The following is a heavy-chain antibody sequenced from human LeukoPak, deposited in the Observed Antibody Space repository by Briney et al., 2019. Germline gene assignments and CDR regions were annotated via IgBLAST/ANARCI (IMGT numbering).Heavy chain of an antibody. CDR2: KWYDGSKN. Sequence: PGGSLRLSCAASGFPFRNYGMHWVRQAPGRGLEWVAIKWYDGSKNYYADSVKGRYTISRDNLNNTLYLQMNSLRAEDTALYFCARAPYTTGRSFYFDSWGQGTLVTVSS. J-gene: IGHJ4*02. V-gene: IGHV3-33*01. D-gene: IGHD2-2*02. CDR1: GFPFRNYG. CDR3: ARAPYTTGRSFYFDS.